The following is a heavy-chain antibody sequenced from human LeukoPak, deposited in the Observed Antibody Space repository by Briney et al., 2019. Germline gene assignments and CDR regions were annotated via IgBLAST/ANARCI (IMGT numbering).Heavy chain of an antibody. CDR3: ARGSEPNWFDP. CDR1: GGSISGYY. Sequence: SETLSLTCTVSGGSISGYYWSWIRQPPGKGLEWIAYIYYNGISNYNPSLKSRVIISVDRSKNQFSLKLSSVTAADTAGYYCARGSEPNWFDPWGQGTLVTVSS. D-gene: IGHD3-10*01. V-gene: IGHV4-59*12. J-gene: IGHJ5*02. CDR2: IYYNGIS.